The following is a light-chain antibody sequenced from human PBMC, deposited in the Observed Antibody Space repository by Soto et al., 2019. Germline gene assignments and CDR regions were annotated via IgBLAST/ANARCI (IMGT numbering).Light chain of an antibody. CDR3: QSYDISLSAWV. J-gene: IGLJ3*02. CDR1: SSNIGAGYD. CDR2: GNN. Sequence: QSVLTQPPSVSGAPGQRVTISCTGSSSNIGAGYDVHWYQQLPGTAPKLLIYGNNNRPSGVPAQFSASKSGTSASLAITGLQAADEADYYCQSYDISLSAWVFGGGTKLTVL. V-gene: IGLV1-40*01.